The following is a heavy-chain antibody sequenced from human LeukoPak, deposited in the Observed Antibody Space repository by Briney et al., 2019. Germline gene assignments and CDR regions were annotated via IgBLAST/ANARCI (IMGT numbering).Heavy chain of an antibody. D-gene: IGHD1-26*01. V-gene: IGHV3-53*01. CDR2: IYSGGST. CDR1: GFTVSSNY. J-gene: IGHJ4*02. Sequence: GGSLRLSCAASGFTVSSNYMSWVRQAPGKGLECVSVIYSGGSTYYADSVKGRCTISRGNSKNTLYLQMNSLRAEDTAVYYCAKDRAGREGFDYWGQGTLVTVSS. CDR3: AKDRAGREGFDY.